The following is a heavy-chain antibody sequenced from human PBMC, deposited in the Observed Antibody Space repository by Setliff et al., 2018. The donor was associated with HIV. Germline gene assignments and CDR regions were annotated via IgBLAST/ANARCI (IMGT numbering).Heavy chain of an antibody. D-gene: IGHD3-10*01. CDR1: GGSISSGSYY. J-gene: IGHJ4*02. CDR3: ARARGPEGYFDS. CDR2: IHTSGST. Sequence: TLSLTCTVSGGSISSGSYYWSWIRQPAGKGLEWIGHIHTSGSTKYNPSLKSRVTISADTSKNQFSLKMSSVTAADTAVYYCARARGPEGYFDSWGQGTLVTVSS. V-gene: IGHV4-61*09.